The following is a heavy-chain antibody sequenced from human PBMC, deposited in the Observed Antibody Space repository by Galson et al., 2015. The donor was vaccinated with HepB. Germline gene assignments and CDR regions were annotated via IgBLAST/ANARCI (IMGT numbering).Heavy chain of an antibody. Sequence: SVKVSCKASGYAFTKYYMHWVRQAPGQGPEWMGMISPGGGSTSYAQKFQGRVPMTGDTSTNTAYMVLSSLRSEDTAVYYCARDGVAGTYYFDYWGQGTLVTVSS. CDR2: ISPGGGST. D-gene: IGHD6-19*01. J-gene: IGHJ4*02. CDR1: GYAFTKYY. V-gene: IGHV1-46*03. CDR3: ARDGVAGTYYFDY.